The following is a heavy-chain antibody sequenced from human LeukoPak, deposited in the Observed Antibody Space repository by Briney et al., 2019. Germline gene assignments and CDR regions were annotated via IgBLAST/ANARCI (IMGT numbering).Heavy chain of an antibody. CDR3: ARRESTRGYSYGLGNYYYYGMDV. CDR1: GGTFSSYA. J-gene: IGHJ6*02. CDR2: IIPIFGTA. D-gene: IGHD5-18*01. V-gene: IGHV1-69*05. Sequence: ASVKVSCKASGGTFSSYAISWVRQAPGQGLEWMGGIIPIFGTANYAQKFQGRVTITTDESTSTAYMELSSLRSEDTAVYYCARRESTRGYSYGLGNYYYYGMDVWGQGTTVTVSS.